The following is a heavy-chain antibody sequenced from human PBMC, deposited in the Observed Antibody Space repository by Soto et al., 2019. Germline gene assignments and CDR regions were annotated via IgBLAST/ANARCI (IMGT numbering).Heavy chain of an antibody. J-gene: IGHJ4*02. D-gene: IGHD3-9*01. CDR3: AKALYYDILTGWFDY. V-gene: IGHV3-9*01. CDR1: GFTFDDYA. CDR2: ISWNSGSI. Sequence: EVQLVESGGGLVQPGRSLRLSCAASGFTFDDYAMHWVRQAPGKGLEWVSGISWNSGSIGYADSVKGRFTISRDNAKNALYLQMNSLRAEDTAVYYCAKALYYDILTGWFDYWGQGTLVTVSS.